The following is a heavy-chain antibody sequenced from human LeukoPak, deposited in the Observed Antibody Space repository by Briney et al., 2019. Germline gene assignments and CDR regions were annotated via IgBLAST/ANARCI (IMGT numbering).Heavy chain of an antibody. Sequence: SETLSLTCTVSGGSVSSGSYCWSWIRQPPGKGLEWIGYIYYSGSTNYNPSLKSRVTISVDTSKNQFSLKLSSVTAADTAVYYCARGVYDGFDYWGQGTLVTVSS. CDR2: IYYSGST. J-gene: IGHJ4*02. CDR1: GGSVSSGSYC. V-gene: IGHV4-61*01. D-gene: IGHD6-13*01. CDR3: ARGVYDGFDY.